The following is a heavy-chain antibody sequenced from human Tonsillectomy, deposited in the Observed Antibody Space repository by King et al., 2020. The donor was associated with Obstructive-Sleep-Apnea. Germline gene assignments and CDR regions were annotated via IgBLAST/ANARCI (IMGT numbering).Heavy chain of an antibody. V-gene: IGHV4-34*01. CDR2: INHSGSS. Sequence: VQLQQWGAGLLKPSETLSLTCAVFGGSFSDYYWSWIRQSPGKGLEWIGEINHSGSSNYNSSLKSLVTIAVDTSKNQFSLKLSSVTAADTAVYYCARGSGAASVNWFDPWGQGTLLTVSS. CDR1: GGSFSDYY. CDR3: ARGSGAASVNWFDP. J-gene: IGHJ5*02. D-gene: IGHD6-13*01.